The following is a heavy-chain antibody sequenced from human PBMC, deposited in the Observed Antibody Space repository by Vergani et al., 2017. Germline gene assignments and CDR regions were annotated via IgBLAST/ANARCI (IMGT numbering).Heavy chain of an antibody. CDR3: AKAPSQSPASSDYGMDV. D-gene: IGHD3-10*01. J-gene: IGHJ6*02. V-gene: IGHV3-23*01. Sequence: EVQLLESGGGLVQPGGSLRLSCAASGFTFSSYAMSWVRQAPGKGLEWVSAISGSGGSTYYADSVKGRFTISRDNSKNTLYLQMNSLRAEDTAVYYCAKAPSQSPASSDYGMDVWGQGTTVTVSS. CDR1: GFTFSSYA. CDR2: ISGSGGST.